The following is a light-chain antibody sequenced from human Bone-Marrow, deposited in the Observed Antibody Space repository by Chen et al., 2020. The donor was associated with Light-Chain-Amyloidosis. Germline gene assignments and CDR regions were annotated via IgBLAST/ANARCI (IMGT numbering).Light chain of an antibody. CDR3: SSYTITITLV. V-gene: IGLV2-14*01. CDR1: SSDVGGDNH. CDR2: EVT. Sequence: QSALTQPASVSGPPGQSITIPCTGTSSDVGGDNHVSWYQQHPDKAPKLMIYEVTNRPSWVPDRFSGSKSDNTASLTISGLQTVDEDDYFRSSYTITITLVFGSGTRVTVL. J-gene: IGLJ1*01.